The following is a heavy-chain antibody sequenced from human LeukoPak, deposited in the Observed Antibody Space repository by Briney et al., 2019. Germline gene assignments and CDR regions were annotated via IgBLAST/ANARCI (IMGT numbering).Heavy chain of an antibody. D-gene: IGHD5-12*01. J-gene: IGHJ4*02. CDR2: GSYDGSNK. CDR1: GFTFRSHA. Sequence: PGRSLRLSCAASGFTFRSHAMHWVRQAPGRGLEWVAIGSYDGSNKYYADSVKGRFTISRDNSKNTLYLQMNSLRAEDTAVYYCSKTYSDYDFADYWGQGTLVTVSS. CDR3: SKTYSDYDFADY. V-gene: IGHV3-30*18.